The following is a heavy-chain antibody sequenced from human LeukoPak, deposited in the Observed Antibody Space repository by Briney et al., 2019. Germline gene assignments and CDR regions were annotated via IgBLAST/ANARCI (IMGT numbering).Heavy chain of an antibody. D-gene: IGHD3-10*01. CDR3: AANYYGSGSSSRFDY. CDR2: ISWDGGST. Sequence: GGSLRLSCEAFGFTFDDYGMHWVRQAPGKGLEWVSLISWDGGSTDYAYSVKGRFTISRDNRKNFLYLEMKSLRVEDTALYYCAANYYGSGSSSRFDYWGQGTLVTVSS. V-gene: IGHV3-43D*03. CDR1: GFTFDDYG. J-gene: IGHJ4*02.